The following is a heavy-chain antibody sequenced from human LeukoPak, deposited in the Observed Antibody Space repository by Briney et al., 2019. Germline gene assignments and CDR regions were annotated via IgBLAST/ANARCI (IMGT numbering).Heavy chain of an antibody. J-gene: IGHJ4*02. V-gene: IGHV1-8*01. Sequence: ASVKVSCKASEYTFTSYDINWVRQATGQGLEWMGWMNPNSGNTGYAQKFQGRVTMTRNTSISTAYMELSSLRSEDTAVYYCARQYDSSGTLDYWGQGTLVTVSS. CDR1: EYTFTSYD. D-gene: IGHD3-22*01. CDR2: MNPNSGNT. CDR3: ARQYDSSGTLDY.